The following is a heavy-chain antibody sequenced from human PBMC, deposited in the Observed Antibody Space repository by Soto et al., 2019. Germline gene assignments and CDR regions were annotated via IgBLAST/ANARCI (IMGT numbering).Heavy chain of an antibody. CDR2: ISYDGRNK. Sequence: GGSLRLSCAASGLTFSSYGMHWVRQAPGRGLEWVAGISYDGRNKYYVDSVKGRFTISRDNSKNTLDLQMNSLRVEDTAVFYCAQDTYYHDTSGYYTLDYWGQGALVTVSS. CDR1: GLTFSSYG. J-gene: IGHJ4*02. V-gene: IGHV3-30*18. D-gene: IGHD3-22*01. CDR3: AQDTYYHDTSGYYTLDY.